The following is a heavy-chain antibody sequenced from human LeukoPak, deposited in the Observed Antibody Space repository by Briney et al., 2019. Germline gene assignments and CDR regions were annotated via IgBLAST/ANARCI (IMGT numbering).Heavy chain of an antibody. D-gene: IGHD3-10*01. J-gene: IGHJ4*02. CDR2: SNWNGGST. CDR1: GFTFDDYG. Sequence: GGSLRLACAASGFTFDDYGMSWVRQAPGKGLEWISGSNWNGGSTGYADSVRGRFTISRDNAKNSLYLQMNSLRAEDTALYYCARDALLGSGSYYNHIDYWGQGTLVTVSS. CDR3: ARDALLGSGSYYNHIDY. V-gene: IGHV3-20*04.